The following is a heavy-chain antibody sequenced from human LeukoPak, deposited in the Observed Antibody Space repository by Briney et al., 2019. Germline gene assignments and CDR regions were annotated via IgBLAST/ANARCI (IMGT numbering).Heavy chain of an antibody. J-gene: IGHJ1*01. V-gene: IGHV3-48*01. D-gene: IGHD6-13*01. CDR2: ISSCSSTI. CDR3: ARSNDYSTSWYEYLQH. Sequence: GGSLRLSCAASGFTFSSYWMNWVRQAPGKGLEWVSYISSCSSTIYYADSVKGRFTISRDNAKNSLFLQMNSLRVEDTAVYYCARSNDYSTSWYEYLQHWGQGTLVTVSS. CDR1: GFTFSSYW.